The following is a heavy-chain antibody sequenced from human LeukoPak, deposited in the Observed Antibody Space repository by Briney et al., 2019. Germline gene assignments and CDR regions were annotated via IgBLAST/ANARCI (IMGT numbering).Heavy chain of an antibody. CDR1: GFTFSSYA. V-gene: IGHV3-23*01. CDR3: AKDLRDCTNGVCPGGY. D-gene: IGHD2-8*01. Sequence: TGGSLRLSCAASGFTFSSYAMSWVRQAPGKGLEWVSAISGSGGSTYYADSVKSRFTISRDNPKNTLYLQMNSLRAEDTAVYYCAKDLRDCTNGVCPGGYWGQGTLVTVSS. CDR2: ISGSGGST. J-gene: IGHJ4*02.